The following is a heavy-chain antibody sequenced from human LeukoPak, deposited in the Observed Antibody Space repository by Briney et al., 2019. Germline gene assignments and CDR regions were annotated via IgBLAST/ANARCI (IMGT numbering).Heavy chain of an antibody. Sequence: GGSLRLSCAASGFTFSSYAMSWVRQAPGKGLEWVSAISGSGGSTYYADSVKGRFTISRDNSKNTLYLQMNSLRAEATAVYYCAPLGATIIPVYYFDYWGQGTLVTVSS. CDR1: GFTFSSYA. D-gene: IGHD1-26*01. CDR2: ISGSGGST. J-gene: IGHJ4*02. CDR3: APLGATIIPVYYFDY. V-gene: IGHV3-23*01.